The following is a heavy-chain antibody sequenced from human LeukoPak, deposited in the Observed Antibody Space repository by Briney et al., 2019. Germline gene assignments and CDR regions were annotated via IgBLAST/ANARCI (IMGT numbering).Heavy chain of an antibody. CDR3: ARSDSGYDFWSGYYTSFDY. Sequence: GAPVKVSCKASGGTFSSYTISWVRQAPGQGLEWMGRIIPILGIANYAQKFQGRVTITADKSTSTAYMELSSLRSEDTAVYYCARSDSGYDFWSGYYTSFDYWGQGTLVTVSS. J-gene: IGHJ4*02. CDR1: GGTFSSYT. CDR2: IIPILGIA. D-gene: IGHD3-3*01. V-gene: IGHV1-69*02.